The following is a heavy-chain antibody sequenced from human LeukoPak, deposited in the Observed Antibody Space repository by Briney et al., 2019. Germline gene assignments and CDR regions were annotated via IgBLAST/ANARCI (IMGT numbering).Heavy chain of an antibody. CDR3: SRRGFRTTHWYFDL. CDR1: GVSPSSRACQ. J-gene: IGHJ2*01. D-gene: IGHD1-7*01. Sequence: SETLSLTCTVSGVSPSSRACQWVWIRQPPGKGLEWTGSIYYSGSTYYNPSLKSPVTISVDTSKNQFTLRLTSVPAADTAVYYCSRRGFRTTHWYFDLWGRGTLVTVSS. CDR2: IYYSGST. V-gene: IGHV4-39*01.